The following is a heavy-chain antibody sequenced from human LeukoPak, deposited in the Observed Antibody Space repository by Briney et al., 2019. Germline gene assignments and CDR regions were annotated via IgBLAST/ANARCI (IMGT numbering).Heavy chain of an antibody. D-gene: IGHD1-1*01. CDR1: GFTFRNYW. CDR2: IKQDGSEK. V-gene: IGHV3-7*01. Sequence: GGSLRLSCAASGFTFRNYWMGWVRQAPGKGLEWVANIKQDGSEKYYVDSVKGRFTISRDNAKNSLYLQMNSLRAEDTAVYYCASLDAWKEFDYWGQGTLVTVSS. CDR3: ASLDAWKEFDY. J-gene: IGHJ4*02.